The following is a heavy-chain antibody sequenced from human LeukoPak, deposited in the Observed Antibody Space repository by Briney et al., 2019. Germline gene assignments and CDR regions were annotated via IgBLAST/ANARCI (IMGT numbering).Heavy chain of an antibody. V-gene: IGHV4-4*02. CDR1: GGSISSTNW. D-gene: IGHD1-26*01. CDR2: ISLSGVT. Sequence: SETLSLTCGVSGGSISSTNWWSWVRQPPGQGLEWIGEISLSGVTNYNPSLKSRVTMSLDRSKNHLSLTLTSVTAADTAVYYCSRESGAFSPFGYWGQGILVTVLS. CDR3: SRESGAFSPFGY. J-gene: IGHJ4*02.